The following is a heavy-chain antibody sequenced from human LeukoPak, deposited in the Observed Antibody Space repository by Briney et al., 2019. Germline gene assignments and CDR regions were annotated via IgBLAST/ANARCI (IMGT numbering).Heavy chain of an antibody. CDR3: ARIRDGYNDAYDI. CDR2: INPNSGGT. CDR1: GYTFTGYY. V-gene: IGHV1-2*02. J-gene: IGHJ3*02. Sequence: ASVKVSCKASGYTFTGYYMHWVRQAPGQGLEWMGWINPNSGGTNYAQQFQGRLTMTRDTSISTAYMELSSLRSDDTAVYYCARIRDGYNDAYDIWGQGTLVTVTS. D-gene: IGHD5-24*01.